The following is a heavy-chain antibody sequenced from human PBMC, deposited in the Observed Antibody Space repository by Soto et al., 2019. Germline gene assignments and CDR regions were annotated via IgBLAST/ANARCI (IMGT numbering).Heavy chain of an antibody. Sequence: QVQLPESGPGLEKPSQTLSLNCTVSGGSISSGGYYWSWIRQHPGKGLEWIGYIYYSGSTYYNPSLESRVTISLDTSKNQCSLKLSSVTAADTAVYYCASGVLRSPRMDVWGQGTTVTVSS. V-gene: IGHV4-31*03. CDR3: ASGVLRSPRMDV. J-gene: IGHJ6*02. CDR1: GGSISSGGYY. CDR2: IYYSGST. D-gene: IGHD3-10*01.